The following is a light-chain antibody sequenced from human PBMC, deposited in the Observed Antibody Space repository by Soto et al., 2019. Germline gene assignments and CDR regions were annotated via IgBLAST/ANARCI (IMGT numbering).Light chain of an antibody. V-gene: IGKV2-28*01. J-gene: IGKJ4*01. CDR1: QSLLHSNGYTY. CDR2: LGS. CDR3: MQALQTPLT. Sequence: DIVMTQSPLSLPVTPGEPASISCRSSQSLLHSNGYTYLDWYQQKPGQSPQLLIYLGSSRASGVPDRFSGSGSGTYFTLKISRVEAEDVGLYYCMQALQTPLTFGGGTKVEIK.